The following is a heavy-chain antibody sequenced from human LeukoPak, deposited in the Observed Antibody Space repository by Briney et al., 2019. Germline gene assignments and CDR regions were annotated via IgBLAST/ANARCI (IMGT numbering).Heavy chain of an antibody. CDR1: GFTVSSNY. CDR3: ARATPWSHHFDY. J-gene: IGHJ4*02. V-gene: IGHV3-53*01. Sequence: GGSLRLSCAASGFTVSSNYMSWVRQAPGKGLEWVSVIYSGGSTYYADSVKGRFTISRDNSKNTLYLQMNSLRAEDTAVYYCARATPWSHHFDYWGQGTLVTVSS. CDR2: IYSGGST. D-gene: IGHD3-3*01.